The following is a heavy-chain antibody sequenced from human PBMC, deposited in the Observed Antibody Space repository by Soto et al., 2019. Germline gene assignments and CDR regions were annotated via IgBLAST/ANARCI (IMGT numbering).Heavy chain of an antibody. Sequence: EVYLLGSGGGLVQPGGSLRVSCVASRFAFDNYVMSWVRQAPWKGLEWVSSISDSGGSTYYADSVTGRFTISRDNSKNTLHLQMNSLRAEDTAVYYCTKGWLDYWGQGTLVTVSS. V-gene: IGHV3-23*01. CDR2: ISDSGGST. CDR1: RFAFDNYV. D-gene: IGHD2-15*01. CDR3: TKGWLDY. J-gene: IGHJ4*02.